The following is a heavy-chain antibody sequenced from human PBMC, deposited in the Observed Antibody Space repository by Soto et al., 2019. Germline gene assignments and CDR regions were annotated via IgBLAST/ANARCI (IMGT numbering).Heavy chain of an antibody. D-gene: IGHD5-12*01. CDR3: ASGIVSRKTLDN. CDR2: VYYTGIA. CDR1: GVSLTSYY. V-gene: IGHV4-59*08. J-gene: IGHJ4*02. Sequence: PSEALSLTCTVSGVSLTSYYWSWIRQPPGKGLEWIGFVYYTGIARYNPSLKSRVTISVDTSKNQFSLKLTSVTAADTAIYYCASGIVSRKTLDNGGRGPLVTAS.